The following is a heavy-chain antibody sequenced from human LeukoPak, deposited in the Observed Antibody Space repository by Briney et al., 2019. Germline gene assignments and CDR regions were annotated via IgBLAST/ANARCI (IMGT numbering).Heavy chain of an antibody. V-gene: IGHV3-15*01. Sequence: GGSLRLSCAASGFTFSNAWMSWVRQAPGKGLEWVGRIKSKTDGGTTDYAAPVKGRFTISRDDSKNTLYLQMNSLKTEDTAVYYCTTEAAAGTGWFDPWGQGTLATVSS. CDR1: GFTFSNAW. CDR3: TTEAAAGTGWFDP. CDR2: IKSKTDGGTT. D-gene: IGHD6-13*01. J-gene: IGHJ5*02.